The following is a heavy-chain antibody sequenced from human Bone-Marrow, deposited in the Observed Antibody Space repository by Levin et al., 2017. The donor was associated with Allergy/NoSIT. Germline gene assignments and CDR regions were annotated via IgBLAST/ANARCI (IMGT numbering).Heavy chain of an antibody. CDR3: AKVRRDNSWYSDFDS. J-gene: IGHJ4*02. V-gene: IGHV3-30*18. CDR2: ISTEETNI. Sequence: QPGGSLRLSCAASGFIFSSFGFNWVRQAPGKGLEWVALISTEETNIYYADSVKGRFSISRDNSKNTVYLQMNSLTHEDTAVYFCAKVRRDNSWYSDFDSWGQGTLVTVSS. D-gene: IGHD3-10*01. CDR1: GFIFSSFG.